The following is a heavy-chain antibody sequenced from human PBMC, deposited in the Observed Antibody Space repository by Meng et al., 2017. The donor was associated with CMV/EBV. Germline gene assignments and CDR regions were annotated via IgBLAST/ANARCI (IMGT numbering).Heavy chain of an antibody. D-gene: IGHD2-2*01. CDR1: GYTLTELS. J-gene: IGHJ6*02. CDR3: ATETGLYYQLPIYYYYGMDV. V-gene: IGHV1-24*01. CDR2: FDPEDGET. Sequence: ASVKVSCKVSGYTLTELSMHWVRQAPGKGLEWMGGFDPEDGETIYAQKFQGRVTMTEDTSTDIAYMELSSLRSEDTAVYYCATETGLYYQLPIYYYYGMDVWGQGTTVTVSS.